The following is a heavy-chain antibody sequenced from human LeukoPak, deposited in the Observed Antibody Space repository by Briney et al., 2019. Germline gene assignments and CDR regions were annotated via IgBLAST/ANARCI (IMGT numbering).Heavy chain of an antibody. CDR3: ARAYSANTVVVPAAMSYYYYYYMDV. Sequence: GASVKVSCKASGYTFTSYGISWVQQAPGQGLEWMGWISAYNGNTNYAQKLQGRVTMTTDTSTSTAYMELRSLRSDDTAVYYCARAYSANTVVVPAAMSYYYYYYMDVWGKGTTVTVSS. D-gene: IGHD2-2*01. J-gene: IGHJ6*03. CDR1: GYTFTSYG. V-gene: IGHV1-18*01. CDR2: ISAYNGNT.